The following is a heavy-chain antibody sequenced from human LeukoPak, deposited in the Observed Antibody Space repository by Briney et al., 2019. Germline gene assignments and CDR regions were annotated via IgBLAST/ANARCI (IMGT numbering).Heavy chain of an antibody. V-gene: IGHV4-34*01. CDR2: INHSGST. Sequence: SETLSLTCAVYGGSFSGYYWSWIRQPPGKGLEWIGEINHSGSTNYNPSLKSRVTISVDTSKNQFSLKLSSVTAADTAVYYCARGSCSSTSCYARPYYFDYWGQGTLVTVSS. CDR3: ARGSCSSTSCYARPYYFDY. J-gene: IGHJ4*02. D-gene: IGHD2-2*01. CDR1: GGSFSGYY.